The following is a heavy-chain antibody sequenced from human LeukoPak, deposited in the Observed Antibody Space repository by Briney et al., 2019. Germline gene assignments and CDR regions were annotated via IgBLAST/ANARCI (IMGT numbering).Heavy chain of an antibody. V-gene: IGHV1-2*02. D-gene: IGHD3-3*02. J-gene: IGHJ3*02. CDR2: INPNSGGT. CDR1: GYTFTGHY. CDR3: ASIFGVVILDAFDI. Sequence: ASVKVSCKASGYTFTGHYMHWVRQAPGQGLEWMGWINPNSGGTNYAQKFQGRVTMTRDTSISTAYMELSRLRSDDTAVYYCASIFGVVILDAFDIWGQGTMVTVSS.